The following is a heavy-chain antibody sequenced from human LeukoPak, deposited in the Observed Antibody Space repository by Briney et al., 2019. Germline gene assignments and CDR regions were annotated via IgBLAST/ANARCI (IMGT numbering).Heavy chain of an antibody. J-gene: IGHJ5*02. CDR3: ARSLRRIAAAGNWFDP. Sequence: TSQTLSLTCAVSGGSISSGGYSWSWIRQPPGKGLEWIVYIYHSGSTYYNPSLKSRVTISVDRSKNQFSLKLSSVTAADTAVYYCARSLRRIAAAGNWFDPWGQGTLVTVSS. V-gene: IGHV4-30-2*02. D-gene: IGHD6-13*01. CDR1: GGSISSGGYS. CDR2: IYHSGST.